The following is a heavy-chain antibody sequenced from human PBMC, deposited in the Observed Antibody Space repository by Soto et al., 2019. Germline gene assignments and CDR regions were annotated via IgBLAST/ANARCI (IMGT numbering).Heavy chain of an antibody. J-gene: IGHJ6*02. D-gene: IGHD4-17*01. V-gene: IGHV1-3*01. CDR3: ARDTAPSDV. Sequence: QVQVVQCGAEVKKPGASVKVSCKASGYTFTSYAMNWVRQAPGQRLEWMGWINAGNGNTKYSQKFQGRVTITRDTTASTAHMELSSLRSEDTAVYYCARDTAPSDVWGQGTTVTASS. CDR1: GYTFTSYA. CDR2: INAGNGNT.